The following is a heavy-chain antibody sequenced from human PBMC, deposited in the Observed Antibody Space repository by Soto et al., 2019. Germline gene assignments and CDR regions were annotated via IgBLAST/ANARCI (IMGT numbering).Heavy chain of an antibody. CDR1: GYTFTDYA. CDR2: LNAGVGNT. CDR3: ARDTGYTFGSLNY. J-gene: IGHJ4*02. D-gene: IGHD5-18*01. Sequence: HVELVQSGADVKKPGASVTISCKASGYTFTDYALHWVRQAPGQRLEWMGWLNAGVGNTLYSQKFQGRITITRDTSASTAYMELNSLKSEDTPIYYCARDTGYTFGSLNYWGQGTLVTVSS. V-gene: IGHV1-3*01.